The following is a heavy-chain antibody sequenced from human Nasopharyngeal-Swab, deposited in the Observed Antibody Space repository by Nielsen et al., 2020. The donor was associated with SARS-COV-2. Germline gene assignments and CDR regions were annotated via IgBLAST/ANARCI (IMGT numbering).Heavy chain of an antibody. V-gene: IGHV4-38-2*01. D-gene: IGHD6-13*01. CDR1: GYSISSGYY. CDR3: ARTAGYYYMDV. CDR2: MYPSGST. Sequence: SETLSLTCAVSGYSISSGYYWDWIRQPPGKGLEWIGTMYPSGSTYYNPSVKSRVTISVDTSKNQFSLKLNSVTAADTAVYYCARTAGYYYMDVWGKGTTVTVSS. J-gene: IGHJ6*03.